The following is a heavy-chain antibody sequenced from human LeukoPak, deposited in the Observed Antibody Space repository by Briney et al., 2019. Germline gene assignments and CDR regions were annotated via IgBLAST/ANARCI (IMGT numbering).Heavy chain of an antibody. CDR1: GGTFSSYT. CDR2: IIPIFGTA. V-gene: IGHV1-69*05. Sequence: SVKVSCKASGGTFSSYTISWVRQAPGQGLEWMGRIIPIFGTANYAQKFQGRVTITTDESTSTAYMELSSLRSEDTAVYYCARSSPYGDYLFDYWGQGTLVTVSS. CDR3: ARSSPYGDYLFDY. J-gene: IGHJ4*02. D-gene: IGHD4-17*01.